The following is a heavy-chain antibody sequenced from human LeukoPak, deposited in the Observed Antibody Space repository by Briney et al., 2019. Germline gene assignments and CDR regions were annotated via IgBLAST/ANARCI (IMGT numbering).Heavy chain of an antibody. V-gene: IGHV4-59*01. J-gene: IGHJ6*03. CDR2: IYYSGST. Sequence: KPSETLSLTCTVSGGSISSYSWSWIRQPPGKGLEWIGYIYYSGSTNYNPSLKSRVTISVDTSKNQFSLKLSSVTAADTAVYYCASRSGSTWPGYYYYYKDVWGKGTTVTVSS. CDR3: ASRSGSTWPGYYYYYKDV. CDR1: GGSISSYS. D-gene: IGHD3-10*01.